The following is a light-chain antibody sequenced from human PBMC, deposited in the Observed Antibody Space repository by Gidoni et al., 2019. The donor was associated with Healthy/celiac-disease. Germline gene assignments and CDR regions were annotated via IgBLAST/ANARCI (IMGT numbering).Light chain of an antibody. CDR1: QSVSSY. V-gene: IGKV3-11*01. J-gene: IGKJ2*01. CDR2: DAS. CDR3: QQRSNWPPYT. Sequence: EIVLTQSPATLSVSPGERATLSCSASQSVSSYLAWYQQKPGQAPRLLIYDASNRATGIPARFSGSGSGTDFPLTIRSLEPEDFAVYYCQQRSNWPPYTFGQGTKLEIK.